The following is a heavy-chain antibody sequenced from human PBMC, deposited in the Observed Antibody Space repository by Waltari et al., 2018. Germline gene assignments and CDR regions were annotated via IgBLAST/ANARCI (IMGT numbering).Heavy chain of an antibody. V-gene: IGHV4-59*01. CDR1: GVCISSDD. J-gene: IGHJ6*03. CDR2: IYYSGST. Sequence: VQLQESGPGLVKTAETLSLTCTVSGVCISSDDWSWIRQAPVTAVRGCGYIYYSGSTNYNPSLQRRVTISVDTSKNQFSLTLSSVTAADTAVYYCARVRGCSSTSCYPYYYYYMDVWGKGTTVTVSS. CDR3: ARVRGCSSTSCYPYYYYYMDV. D-gene: IGHD2-2*01.